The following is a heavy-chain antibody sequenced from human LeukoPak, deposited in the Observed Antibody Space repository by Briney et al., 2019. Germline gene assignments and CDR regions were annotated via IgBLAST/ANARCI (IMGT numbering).Heavy chain of an antibody. J-gene: IGHJ4*02. CDR3: ASAPYYDLWSGYKWIDY. Sequence: SETLSLTCAVYGGTFSGYYWSWIRQPPGKGLEWIGEINHSGSTNYNPSLKSRVTISVDTAKNQFYLKLSSVTAADAAVYYCASAPYYDLWSGYKWIDYWGQGTLVTVSS. D-gene: IGHD3-3*01. CDR1: GGTFSGYY. V-gene: IGHV4-34*01. CDR2: INHSGST.